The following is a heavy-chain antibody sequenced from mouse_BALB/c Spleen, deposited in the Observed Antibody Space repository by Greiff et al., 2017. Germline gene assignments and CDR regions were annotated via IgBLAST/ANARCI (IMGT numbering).Heavy chain of an antibody. CDR3: ARDGSYYRYDVDY. V-gene: IGHV5-4*02. Sequence: EVMLVESGGGLVKPGGSLKLSCAASGFTFSDYYMYWVRQTPEKRLEWVATISDGGSYTYYPDSVKGRFTISRDNAKNNLYLQMSSLKSEDTAMYYCARDGSYYRYDVDYWGQGTSVTVSS. D-gene: IGHD2-14*01. CDR1: GFTFSDYY. CDR2: ISDGGSYT. J-gene: IGHJ4*01.